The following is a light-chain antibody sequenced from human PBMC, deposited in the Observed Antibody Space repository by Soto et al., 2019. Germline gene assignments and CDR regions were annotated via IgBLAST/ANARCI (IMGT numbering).Light chain of an antibody. V-gene: IGKV3-20*01. J-gene: IGKJ5*01. CDR3: QQYGSSPPVT. Sequence: EIVLTQFPGTLSLSPGERATLSCRASQSVSSSYLAWNQQKPGQAPRLLIYGASSRATGIPDRFSGSGSGTDFTLTISRLEPEDFAVYYCQQYGSSPPVTFGQGTRLEIK. CDR1: QSVSSSY. CDR2: GAS.